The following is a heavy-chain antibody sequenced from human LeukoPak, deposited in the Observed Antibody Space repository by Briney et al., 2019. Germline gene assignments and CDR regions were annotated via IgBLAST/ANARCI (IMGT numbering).Heavy chain of an antibody. CDR1: GGSVSSGSYY. CDR3: ATPWYNSGWYGSVVH. D-gene: IGHD6-13*01. J-gene: IGHJ4*02. V-gene: IGHV4-61*01. Sequence: SETLSLTCTVSGGSVSSGSYYWSWIRQPPGKGLEWIGHVHNSGGTDFNSSLKSRVTISVDTSKNQFSLELTSVTSADTAVYYCATPWYNSGWYGSVVHWGQGTLVTVSS. CDR2: VHNSGGT.